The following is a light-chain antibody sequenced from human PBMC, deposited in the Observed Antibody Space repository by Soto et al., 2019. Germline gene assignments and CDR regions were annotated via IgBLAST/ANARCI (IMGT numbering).Light chain of an antibody. V-gene: IGKV3-15*01. CDR1: QSVSSN. CDR2: GAS. CDR3: QQYGRSFT. Sequence: EIVMTQSPATLSVAPGERSTLSCRASQSVSSNLAWYQQKPGQPPSLLISGASTRATGIPARFSGSGSGTNFTLTISRLEPEDFAVYYCQQYGRSFTFGQGTRREIK. J-gene: IGKJ5*01.